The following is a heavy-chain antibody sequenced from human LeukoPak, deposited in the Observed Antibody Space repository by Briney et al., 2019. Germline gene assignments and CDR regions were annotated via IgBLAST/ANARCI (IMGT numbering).Heavy chain of an antibody. CDR1: GYSISSGYY. V-gene: IGHV4-38-2*02. D-gene: IGHD3-10*01. CDR3: ARSSYYYAADASDI. CDR2: IYHSGST. Sequence: SSETLSLTCTVSGYSISSGYYWGWIRQPPGKGLEWIGSIYHSGSTYYNPSLKSRVTISVDTSKTQFSLKLSSVTAADTAVYYCARSSYYYAADASDIWGQGTLVTVSS. J-gene: IGHJ3*02.